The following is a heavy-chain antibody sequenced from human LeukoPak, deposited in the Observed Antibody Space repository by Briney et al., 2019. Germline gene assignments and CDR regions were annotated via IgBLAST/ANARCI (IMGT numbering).Heavy chain of an antibody. Sequence: GGSLRLSCAASGFTFSSYVMCWVRQAPGKGLEWVAGVSGSATKTYYADSVKGRFTISRDNAKNSLYLQMNSLRAEDTAVYYCASNYDILTGFDYWGQGTLVTVSS. CDR1: GFTFSSYV. CDR3: ASNYDILTGFDY. CDR2: VSGSATKT. J-gene: IGHJ4*02. D-gene: IGHD3-9*01. V-gene: IGHV3-21*01.